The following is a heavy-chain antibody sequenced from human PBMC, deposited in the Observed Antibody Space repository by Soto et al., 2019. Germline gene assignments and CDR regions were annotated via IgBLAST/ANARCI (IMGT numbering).Heavy chain of an antibody. D-gene: IGHD6-13*01. V-gene: IGHV1-18*01. J-gene: IGHJ4*02. CDR2: ISAYNGNT. Sequence: ASVKVSCKASGYTFTSYGISWVRQAPGQGLEWMGWISAYNGNTNYAQKLQGRVTMTTDTSTSTAYMELRSLRSDDTAVYYCARDPRRYSSSWYVGDYWGQGTLVTVSS. CDR1: GYTFTSYG. CDR3: ARDPRRYSSSWYVGDY.